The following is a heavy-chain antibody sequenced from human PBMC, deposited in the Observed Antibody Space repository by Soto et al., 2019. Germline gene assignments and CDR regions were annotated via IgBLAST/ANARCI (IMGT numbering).Heavy chain of an antibody. J-gene: IGHJ4*02. D-gene: IGHD6-13*01. CDR1: GYTFTSYD. CDR2: MNPNSGNT. Sequence: QVQLVQSGAEVKKPGASVKVSCKASGYTFTSYDINWVRQATGQGLEWMGWMNPNSGNTVYAQKLQGRVTMTRNTSRSTAYRERSSMRSEDTAGYYCAREKSSWYDYWGQGTLVSVSS. V-gene: IGHV1-8*01. CDR3: AREKSSWYDY.